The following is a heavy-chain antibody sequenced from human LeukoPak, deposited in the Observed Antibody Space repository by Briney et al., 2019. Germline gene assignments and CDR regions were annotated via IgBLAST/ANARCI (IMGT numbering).Heavy chain of an antibody. V-gene: IGHV3-48*03. D-gene: IGHD6-13*01. CDR3: ARVYYSNSYDYWYFDL. J-gene: IGHJ2*01. Sequence: PGGSLRLSCAASGFTFSSYEMNWVRQAPGKGLEWVSYISNSGSTIYYADSVKGRFTISRDNAKNSLYLQMNSLRAEDTAVYYCARVYYSNSYDYWYFDLWGRGTLVTVSS. CDR2: ISNSGSTI. CDR1: GFTFSSYE.